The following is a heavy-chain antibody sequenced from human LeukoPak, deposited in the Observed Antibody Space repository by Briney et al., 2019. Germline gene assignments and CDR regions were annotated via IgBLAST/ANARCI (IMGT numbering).Heavy chain of an antibody. CDR3: SKALSTTAYDAFEI. D-gene: IGHD2-2*01. Sequence: GGSLRLSCAASGFTFSSYWMSWVRQAPGKGLEWVANIKQDGSEKYYVDSLKGRFTISRDNAKNTLHLQMNSLRAEDTAIYYRSKALSTTAYDAFEIWGQGTMVTVSS. J-gene: IGHJ3*02. V-gene: IGHV3-7*05. CDR1: GFTFSSYW. CDR2: IKQDGSEK.